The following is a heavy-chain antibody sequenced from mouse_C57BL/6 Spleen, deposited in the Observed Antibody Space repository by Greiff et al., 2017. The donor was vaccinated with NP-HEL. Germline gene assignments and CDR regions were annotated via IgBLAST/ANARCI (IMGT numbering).Heavy chain of an antibody. V-gene: IGHV5-17*01. Sequence: EVKLVESGGGLVKPGGSLKLSCAASGFTFSDYGMHWVRQAPEKGLEWVAYISSGSSTIYYADTVKGRFTISRDNAKNTLFLQMTSLRSEDTAMYYCAMKSPIYYGYGMDYWGQGTSVTVSS. D-gene: IGHD2-1*01. CDR2: ISSGSSTI. CDR3: AMKSPIYYGYGMDY. J-gene: IGHJ4*01. CDR1: GFTFSDYG.